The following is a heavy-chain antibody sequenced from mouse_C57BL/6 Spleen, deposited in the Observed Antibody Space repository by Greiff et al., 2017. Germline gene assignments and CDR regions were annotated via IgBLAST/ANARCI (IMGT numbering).Heavy chain of an antibody. CDR2: IWTGGGT. V-gene: IGHV2-9-1*01. J-gene: IGHJ4*01. CDR3: AKFITTVVAGDYAMDY. CDR1: GFSLTSYA. Sequence: VQGVESGPGLVAPSQSLSITCTVSGFSLTSYAISWVRQPPGKGLEWLGVIWTGGGTNYNSALKSRLSISKDNSKSQVFLKMNSLQTDDTARYYCAKFITTVVAGDYAMDYWGQGTSVTVSS. D-gene: IGHD1-1*01.